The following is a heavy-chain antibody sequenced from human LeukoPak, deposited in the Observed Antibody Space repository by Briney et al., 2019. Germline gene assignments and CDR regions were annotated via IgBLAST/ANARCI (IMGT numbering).Heavy chain of an antibody. Sequence: ASVKVSCKASGYTFTGYYMHWVRQAPGQGLEWMGIINPSGGSTSYAQKFQGRVTMTRDTSTSTVYMELSSLRSEDTAVYYCARDKTELDYDSSGYYYEGYWGQGTLVTVSS. CDR2: INPSGGST. D-gene: IGHD3-22*01. CDR3: ARDKTELDYDSSGYYYEGY. CDR1: GYTFTGYY. V-gene: IGHV1-46*01. J-gene: IGHJ4*02.